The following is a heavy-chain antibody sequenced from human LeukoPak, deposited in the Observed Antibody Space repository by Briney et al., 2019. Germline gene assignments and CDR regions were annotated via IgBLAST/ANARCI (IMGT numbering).Heavy chain of an antibody. CDR1: GYTFTSYA. D-gene: IGHD4-17*01. V-gene: IGHV1-3*01. CDR2: INAGNGNT. CDR3: AWGSTVTIPRFDP. J-gene: IGHJ5*02. Sequence: ASVKVSCKASGYTFTSYAMHWVRRAPGQRLEWMGWINAGNGNTKYSQKFQGRVTITRDTSASTAYMELSSLRSEDTAVYYCAWGSTVTIPRFDPWGQGTLVTVSS.